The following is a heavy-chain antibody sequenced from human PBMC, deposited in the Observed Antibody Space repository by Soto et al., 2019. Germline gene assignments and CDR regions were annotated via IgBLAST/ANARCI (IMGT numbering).Heavy chain of an antibody. CDR1: GYTFTSYD. Sequence: QVQLVQSGAEVKKPGASVKVSCKASGYTFTSYDINWVRQATGQGLEWMGWMNPNSGNTGYAQKFQGRVTMSRNTSISTAYMELSSLRSEDTAVYYWAGEGGYSYGFDYWGQGTLVTVSS. J-gene: IGHJ4*02. D-gene: IGHD5-18*01. CDR3: AGEGGYSYGFDY. CDR2: MNPNSGNT. V-gene: IGHV1-8*01.